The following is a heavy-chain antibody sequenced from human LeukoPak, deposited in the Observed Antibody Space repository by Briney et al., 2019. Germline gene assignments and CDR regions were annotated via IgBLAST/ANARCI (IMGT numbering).Heavy chain of an antibody. CDR2: INPNRGDT. CDR3: ARALAQRINGYCHH. V-gene: IGHV1-2*02. Sequence: ASVKASCKASGYTFTGYYIQWVRQAPRQGLEWMGWINPNRGDTNYAQKFQGRVSMTRDTSISTDYMEPNGLKSDDTAVYYCARALAQRINGYCHHWGQGTLVTVSS. CDR1: GYTFTGYY. D-gene: IGHD2-8*01. J-gene: IGHJ1*01.